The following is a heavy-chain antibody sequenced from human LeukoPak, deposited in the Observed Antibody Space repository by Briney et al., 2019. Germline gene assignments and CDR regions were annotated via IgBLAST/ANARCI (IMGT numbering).Heavy chain of an antibody. V-gene: IGHV4-39*01. Sequence: SETLSLTCTVSGGSISSSSYYWGWIRQPPGKGLEWIGSIYYSGSTYYNPSLKSRVTTSVDTSKNQFSLKLSSVTAADTAVYYCARQGIPVRGVITRAAFDIWGQGTMVTVSS. J-gene: IGHJ3*02. D-gene: IGHD3-10*01. CDR2: IYYSGST. CDR3: ARQGIPVRGVITRAAFDI. CDR1: GGSISSSSYY.